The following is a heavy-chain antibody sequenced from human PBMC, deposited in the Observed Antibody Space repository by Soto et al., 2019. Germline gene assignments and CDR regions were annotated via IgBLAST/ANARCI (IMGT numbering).Heavy chain of an antibody. D-gene: IGHD6-6*01. V-gene: IGHV3-15*01. Sequence: PGGSLRLSCAASGFTFSNAWMSWVRQAPGKGLEWVGRIKSKTDGGTTDYAAPVKGRFTISRDDSKNTLYLQMNSLRAEDTAVYYCAKTSIAARPSGGTGYYLDYWGQGTLVTVSS. J-gene: IGHJ4*02. CDR1: GFTFSNAW. CDR2: IKSKTDGGTT. CDR3: AKTSIAARPSGGTGYYLDY.